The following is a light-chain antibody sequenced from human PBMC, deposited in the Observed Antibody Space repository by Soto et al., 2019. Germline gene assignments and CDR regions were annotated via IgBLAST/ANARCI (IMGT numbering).Light chain of an antibody. J-gene: IGLJ1*01. CDR1: SSDVGAYNF. Sequence: QSLLTQPASVSGSPGQSITISCTGTSSDVGAYNFVSWYQLHPGEAPKLIIYEVTNRPSGVSERFSGSKSGNTASLTISGLQSEDETDYYCSSYTSLSTVVFGTGTKLTVL. V-gene: IGLV2-14*01. CDR3: SSYTSLSTVV. CDR2: EVT.